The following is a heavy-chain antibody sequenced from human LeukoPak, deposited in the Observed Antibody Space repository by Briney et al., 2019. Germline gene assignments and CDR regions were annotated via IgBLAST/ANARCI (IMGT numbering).Heavy chain of an antibody. Sequence: PSETLSLTCTVSGVSIYSCTYYWAWIRQPPGKGLEFIGSTYYNEDTFQNPSLKSRLTISVDTSANQFSLRLSSVTAADTAVYYCARQLAAGNDGFDVWGQGTMVTVFS. CDR3: ARQLAAGNDGFDV. D-gene: IGHD2-15*01. V-gene: IGHV4-39*01. CDR1: GVSIYSCTYY. CDR2: TYYNEDT. J-gene: IGHJ3*01.